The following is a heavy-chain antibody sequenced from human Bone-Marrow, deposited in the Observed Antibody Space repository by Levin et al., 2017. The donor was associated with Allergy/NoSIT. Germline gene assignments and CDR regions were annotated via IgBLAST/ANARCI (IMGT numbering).Heavy chain of an antibody. CDR1: GFIFSDSA. D-gene: IGHD3-3*01. CDR3: ARRFKISGMDV. V-gene: IGHV3-73*01. J-gene: IGHJ6*02. CDR2: IRSKPNSNET. Sequence: GGSLRLSCAASGFIFSDSAIHWVRQASGRGLEWVGRIRSKPNSNETLYAASLKGRFIISRDDSKNMAFLQMRSLKIEDTAIYYCARRFKISGMDVWGQGTTVIVSS.